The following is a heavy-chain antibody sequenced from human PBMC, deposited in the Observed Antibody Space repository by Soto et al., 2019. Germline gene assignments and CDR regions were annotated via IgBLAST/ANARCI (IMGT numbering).Heavy chain of an antibody. CDR1: GFSFSSYG. CDR2: ISYDGINK. CDR3: AKAFRDGYYDYYMDV. Sequence: QVQLVESGGGVVQPGRSLRLSCAASGFSFSSYGMHWVRQAPGKGLEWVAVISYDGINKYYADSVQGRFTISRDNSNNTLYLQMNSLRAEDTAVYYCAKAFRDGYYDYYMDVWGKGTTVTVSS. V-gene: IGHV3-30*18. J-gene: IGHJ6*03.